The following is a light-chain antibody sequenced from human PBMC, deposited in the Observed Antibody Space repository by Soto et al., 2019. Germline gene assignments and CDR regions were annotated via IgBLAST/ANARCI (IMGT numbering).Light chain of an antibody. CDR3: CSFAAGNTYV. CDR1: SSDVGSQNL. J-gene: IGLJ1*01. Sequence: QSALTQPASVSGSPGQSITISCTGSSSDVGSQNLVSWYQQHPRKAPKLIIYEGSRRPSGVSNRFSGSQSGNTASLTVSGLQAEDEADYYCCSFAAGNTYVFGSGTRSPS. CDR2: EGS. V-gene: IGLV2-23*01.